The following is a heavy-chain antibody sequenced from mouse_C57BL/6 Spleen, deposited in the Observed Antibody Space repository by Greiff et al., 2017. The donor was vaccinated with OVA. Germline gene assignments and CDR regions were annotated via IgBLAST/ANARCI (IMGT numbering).Heavy chain of an antibody. CDR3: ARGYDWFAY. CDR2: INPGRGGT. D-gene: IGHD2-2*01. CDR1: GYAFTNYL. V-gene: IGHV1-54*01. J-gene: IGHJ3*01. Sequence: QVQLKESGAELVRPGTSVKVSCKASGYAFTNYLIEWVKQRPGQGLEWIGVINPGRGGTNYTEKFKGKATLTADKSSSTAYMQLSSLTSEDSAVYFCARGYDWFAYWGQGTLVTVSA.